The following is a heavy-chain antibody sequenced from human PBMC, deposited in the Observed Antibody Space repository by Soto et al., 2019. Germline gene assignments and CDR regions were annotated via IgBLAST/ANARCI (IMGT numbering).Heavy chain of an antibody. CDR3: ARYSSSWYGYYGMDV. Sequence: SETLSLTCTVSGGSISSGDYYWSWIRQPPGKGLEWIGYIYYSGSTYYNPSLKSRVTISVDTSKNQFSLKLSSVTAADTAVYYCARYSSSWYGYYGMDVWGQGTTVIVSS. CDR1: GGSISSGDYY. V-gene: IGHV4-30-4*01. CDR2: IYYSGST. J-gene: IGHJ6*02. D-gene: IGHD6-13*01.